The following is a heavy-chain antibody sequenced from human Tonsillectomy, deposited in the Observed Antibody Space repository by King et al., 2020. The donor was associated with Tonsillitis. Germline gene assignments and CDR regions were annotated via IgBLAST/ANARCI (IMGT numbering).Heavy chain of an antibody. D-gene: IGHD3-10*01. V-gene: IGHV4-59*08. CDR1: GGSISSYY. CDR2: IYYSGST. Sequence: VQLQESGPGLVKPSETLSLTCTVSGGSISSYYWSWIRQPPGKGLEWIGYIYYSGSTNYNPSLKSRVTISVDTSKNQFSLKLSSVTAADTAVYYCATAGSESYGVWGWFDPWGQGTLVTVSS. J-gene: IGHJ5*02. CDR3: ATAGSESYGVWGWFDP.